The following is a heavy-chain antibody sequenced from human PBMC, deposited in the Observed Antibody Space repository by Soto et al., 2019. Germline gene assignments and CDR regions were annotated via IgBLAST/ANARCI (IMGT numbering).Heavy chain of an antibody. CDR2: ISAYNGNT. J-gene: IGHJ6*02. Sequence: ASVKVSCKASGYTFTSYGISWVRQAPGQGLEWMGWISAYNGNTNYAQKLQGRVTMTTDTSTNTAYMELRSLRSDDTAVYYCARDRQIAAQTYYYYGMDVWGQGTTVTVS. V-gene: IGHV1-18*04. CDR1: GYTFTSYG. D-gene: IGHD2-15*01. CDR3: ARDRQIAAQTYYYYGMDV.